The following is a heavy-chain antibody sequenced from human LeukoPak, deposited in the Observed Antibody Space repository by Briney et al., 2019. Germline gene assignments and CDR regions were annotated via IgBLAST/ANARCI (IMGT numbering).Heavy chain of an antibody. CDR2: INHSGST. D-gene: IGHD5-18*01. V-gene: IGHV4-34*01. CDR1: GGSFSGYY. Sequence: SETLSLTCAVYGGSFSGYYWSWIRQPPGKGLEWIGEINHSGSTNYNPSLKSRVTISVDTSKNQFSLKLSSVTAADTAVYYCARGGIQLWFGRRPYFDYWGQGTLVTDSS. CDR3: ARGGIQLWFGRRPYFDY. J-gene: IGHJ4*02.